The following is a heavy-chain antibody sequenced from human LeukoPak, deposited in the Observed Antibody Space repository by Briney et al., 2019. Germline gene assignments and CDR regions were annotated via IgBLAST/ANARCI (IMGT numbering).Heavy chain of an antibody. CDR3: ARVTHFIDY. D-gene: IGHD2-21*02. Sequence: GGSLRLSCAASGFTFSSYAMHWVRQAPGKGLEWVAVISYDGSNKYYADSVKGRFTISRDNSKNTLYLQMNSLRGEDTAVYYCARVTHFIDYWGQGTLVTVSS. V-gene: IGHV3-30-3*01. CDR1: GFTFSSYA. CDR2: ISYDGSNK. J-gene: IGHJ4*02.